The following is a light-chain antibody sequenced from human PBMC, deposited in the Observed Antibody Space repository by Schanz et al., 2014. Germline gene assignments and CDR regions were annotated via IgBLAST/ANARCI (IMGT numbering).Light chain of an antibody. Sequence: QSALTQPASVSGSPGQSITISCTGTSSDVGSYNLVSWYQQHPGKAPKLMIYEGSKRPSGVSNRFSGSKSGNTASLVISGLRPEDDADYFCSSYTTSSTVVFGGGTKLTVL. V-gene: IGLV2-14*02. CDR1: SSDVGSYNL. J-gene: IGLJ2*01. CDR3: SSYTTSSTVV. CDR2: EGS.